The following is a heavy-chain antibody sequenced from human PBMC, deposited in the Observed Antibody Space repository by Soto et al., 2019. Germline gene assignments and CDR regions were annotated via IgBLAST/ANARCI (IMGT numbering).Heavy chain of an antibody. D-gene: IGHD6-19*01. CDR1: GFTFSSYA. CDR2: ISGSGGST. CDR3: ARRSSGWYFDY. Sequence: GGSLRLSCATSGFTFSSYAMNWVRQAPGKGLEWVSVISGSGGSTYYADSVKGRFTISRDNSKNTLYLQMNSLRAEDTAVYYCARRSSGWYFDYWGQGTLVTVSS. J-gene: IGHJ4*02. V-gene: IGHV3-23*01.